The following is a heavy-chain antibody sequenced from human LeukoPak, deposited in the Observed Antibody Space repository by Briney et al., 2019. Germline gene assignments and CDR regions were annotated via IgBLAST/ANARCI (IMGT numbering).Heavy chain of an antibody. CDR1: GFTFSSYA. Sequence: GGSLRLSCAASGFTFSSYAMSWVRQAPGKGLEWVSAISGSGGSTYYADSVKGRFTISRDNSKNTLYLQMNSLRAEDTAVYYCASSSGYYSTFYYYYYMDVWGKGTTVTVSS. V-gene: IGHV3-23*01. CDR3: ASSSGYYSTFYYYYYMDV. J-gene: IGHJ6*03. CDR2: ISGSGGST. D-gene: IGHD3-22*01.